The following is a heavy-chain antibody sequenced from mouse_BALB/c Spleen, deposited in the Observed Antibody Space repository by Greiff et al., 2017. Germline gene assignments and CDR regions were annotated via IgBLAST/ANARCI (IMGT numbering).Heavy chain of an antibody. D-gene: IGHD1-1*01. Sequence: EVKLVESGGGLVQPGGSLKLSCAASGFTFSSYTMSWVRQTPEKRLEWVAYISNGGGSTYYPDTVKGRFTISRDNAKNTLYLQMSSLKSEDTAMYYCAREEVGDYYAMDYWGQGTSVTVSS. CDR1: GFTFSSYT. V-gene: IGHV5-12-2*01. CDR3: AREEVGDYYAMDY. CDR2: ISNGGGST. J-gene: IGHJ4*01.